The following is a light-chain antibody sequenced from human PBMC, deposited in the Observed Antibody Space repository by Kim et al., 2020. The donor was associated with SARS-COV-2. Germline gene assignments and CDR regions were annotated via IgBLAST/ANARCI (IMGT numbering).Light chain of an antibody. V-gene: IGKV1D-13*01. J-gene: IGKJ3*01. CDR1: RDIRPS. CDR2: YAS. CDR3: QQFTNSPPT. Sequence: DRAAITCRAPRDIRPSLAWCQPKPASAPKLLIYYASTLESGVPSRFSGRGSGTIFTLTISILPPEGIAAYYCQQFTNSPPTFGTGN.